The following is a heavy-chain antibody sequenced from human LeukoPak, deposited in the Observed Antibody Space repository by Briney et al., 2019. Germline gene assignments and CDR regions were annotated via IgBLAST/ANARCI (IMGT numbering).Heavy chain of an antibody. D-gene: IGHD6-19*01. CDR1: GGSFSGYY. CDR3: AKRLIAVAATSFDY. Sequence: SETLSLTCAVYGGSFSGYYWSWIRQPPGKGLEWIGEINHSGSTNYNPSLKSRVTISVDTSKNQFSLKLSSVTAADTAVYYCAKRLIAVAATSFDYWGQGTLVTVSS. V-gene: IGHV4-34*01. CDR2: INHSGST. J-gene: IGHJ4*02.